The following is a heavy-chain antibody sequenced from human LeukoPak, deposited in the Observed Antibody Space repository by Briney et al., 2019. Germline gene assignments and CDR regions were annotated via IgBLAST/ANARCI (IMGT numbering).Heavy chain of an antibody. V-gene: IGHV3-21*01. J-gene: IGHJ4*02. D-gene: IGHD6-19*01. CDR1: GFTFSSYS. CDR2: ISSSSSYI. CDR3: ARERSSEKYYFDY. Sequence: PGGSLRLSCAASGFTFSSYSMNWVRQAPGKGLEWVSSISSSSSYIYYADSVKGRFTISRDNAKNSLYLQMNSLRAEDTAVYYCARERSSEKYYFDYWGQGALVTVSS.